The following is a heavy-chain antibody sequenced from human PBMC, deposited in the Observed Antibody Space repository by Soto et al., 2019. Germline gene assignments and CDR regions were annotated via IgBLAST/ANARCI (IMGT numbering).Heavy chain of an antibody. Sequence: ASVKVSCKASGYTFTSYAMHWVRQAPGQRLEWMGWINAGNGNTKYSQKFQGRFTISRDTSQNMLYLQMGSLRPEDTAVYYCAKSLTSSGWPKPKNYAMDVWGQGTTVTVSS. D-gene: IGHD6-19*01. CDR1: GYTFTSYA. CDR2: INAGNGNT. CDR3: AKSLTSSGWPKPKNYAMDV. V-gene: IGHV1-3*01. J-gene: IGHJ6*02.